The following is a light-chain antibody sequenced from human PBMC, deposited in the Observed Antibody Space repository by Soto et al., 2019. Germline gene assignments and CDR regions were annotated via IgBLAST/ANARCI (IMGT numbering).Light chain of an antibody. CDR2: DVS. J-gene: IGLJ3*02. Sequence: QSALTQPRSVSGSPGQSVTISCTGTSSDVGDYNYVSWYQHHPGKAPKLMIFDVSKRPSGVPDRFSGSRSGNTASLTISGLQPEDEADYYCSAWDDSLNGGGLFGGGTKLTVL. CDR1: SSDVGDYNY. CDR3: SAWDDSLNGGGL. V-gene: IGLV2-11*01.